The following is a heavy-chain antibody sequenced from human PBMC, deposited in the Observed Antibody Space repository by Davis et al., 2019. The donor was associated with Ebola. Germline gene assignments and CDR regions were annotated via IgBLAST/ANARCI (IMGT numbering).Heavy chain of an antibody. D-gene: IGHD3-9*01. CDR2: IIPIFDTP. CDR1: GGSFSSHP. J-gene: IGHJ4*02. Sequence: SVKVSCKTSGGSFSSHPISWVRQAPRQGLEWMGGIIPIFDTPHYAQKFQGRITITADASTSTAYMELSSLRSEDTATYFCARDFDEGNYYFDYWGPGTPVTVPS. V-gene: IGHV1-69*13. CDR3: ARDFDEGNYYFDY.